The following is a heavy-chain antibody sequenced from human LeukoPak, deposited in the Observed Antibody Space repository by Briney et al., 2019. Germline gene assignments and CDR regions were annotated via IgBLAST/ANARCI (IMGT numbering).Heavy chain of an antibody. CDR3: ARDFWP. CDR1: GGSMSSGGDY. J-gene: IGHJ5*02. Sequence: TSETLSLTCTVSGGSMSSGGDYWTWIRQPAGKELEWIGLIYTGGSNNYNPSLKSRVTISIDTSKNQFSLKLTSVTAADTAVYYRARDFWPWGQGTLVTVSS. D-gene: IGHD3-3*01. CDR2: IYTGGSN. V-gene: IGHV4-61*02.